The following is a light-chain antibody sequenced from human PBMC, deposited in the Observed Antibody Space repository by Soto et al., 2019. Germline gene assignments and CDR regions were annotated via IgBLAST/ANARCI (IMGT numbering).Light chain of an antibody. Sequence: DIQMTQSPSSLSASVGDRVXXXXXAGQSISRYLNWYQQRPGKAPKLLIYSASSLQTGVPSRFSGSGSGTDFTLTINSLQPEDFATYYCQQSYNGPFTFGPGTKVDIK. CDR1: QSISRY. V-gene: IGKV1-39*01. CDR3: QQSYNGPFT. J-gene: IGKJ3*01. CDR2: SAS.